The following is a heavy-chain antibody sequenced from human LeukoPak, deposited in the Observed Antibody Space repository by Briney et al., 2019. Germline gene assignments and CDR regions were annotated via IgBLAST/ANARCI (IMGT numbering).Heavy chain of an antibody. Sequence: SETLSLTCAVYGGSFSGYYWSWISQPPGKGLEWIGEINHSGSTNYNPSLKSRVTTSVDTSKNQFSLKLSSVTAADTAVYYCARGTGSSWYGGPFDSWGQGTLVTVSS. V-gene: IGHV4-34*01. CDR1: GGSFSGYY. CDR3: ARGTGSSWYGGPFDS. D-gene: IGHD6-13*01. CDR2: INHSGST. J-gene: IGHJ4*02.